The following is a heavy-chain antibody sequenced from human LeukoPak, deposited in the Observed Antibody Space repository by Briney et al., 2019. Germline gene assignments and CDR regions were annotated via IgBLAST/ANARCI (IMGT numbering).Heavy chain of an antibody. CDR3: ARGRGESYSSGWSWRYASSDHFDY. J-gene: IGHJ4*02. CDR2: IYYSGST. V-gene: IGHV4-39*07. Sequence: PSETLSLTCTVSGGSISSSSYYWGWIRQPPGKGLEWIGSIYYSGSTYYNPSLKSRVTISVDTSKNQFSLKLSSVTAADTAVYYCARGRGESYSSGWSWRYASSDHFDYWGQGTLVTVSS. CDR1: GGSISSSSYY. D-gene: IGHD6-19*01.